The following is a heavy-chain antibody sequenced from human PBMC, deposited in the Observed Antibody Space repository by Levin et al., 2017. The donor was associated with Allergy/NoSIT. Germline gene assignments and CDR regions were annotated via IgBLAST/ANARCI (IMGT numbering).Heavy chain of an antibody. Sequence: SVKVSCKASGGTFSTLAFSWVRLAPGQGLDYMGGIIPVFDKTDYAQKFQGRVTITADESTRTVFMEVSSLRSDDTAVYYCARNSPGRGNYYHYGMDVWGQGTIVNVSS. D-gene: IGHD3-10*01. CDR3: ARNSPGRGNYYHYGMDV. J-gene: IGHJ6*02. CDR1: GGTFSTLA. CDR2: IIPVFDKT. V-gene: IGHV1-69*13.